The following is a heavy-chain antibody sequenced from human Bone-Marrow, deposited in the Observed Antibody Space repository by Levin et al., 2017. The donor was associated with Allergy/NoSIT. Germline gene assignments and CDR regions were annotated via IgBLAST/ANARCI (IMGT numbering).Heavy chain of an antibody. CDR3: ARAGYFDLVPRDAFDI. CDR1: GGSISSYY. CDR2: IYYSGST. J-gene: IGHJ3*02. D-gene: IGHD3-9*01. Sequence: SETLSLTCTVSGGSISSYYWSWIRQPPGKGLEWIGYIYYSGSTNYNPSLKSRVTISVDTSKNQFSLKLSSVTAADTAVYYCARAGYFDLVPRDAFDIWGQGTMVTVSS. V-gene: IGHV4-59*01.